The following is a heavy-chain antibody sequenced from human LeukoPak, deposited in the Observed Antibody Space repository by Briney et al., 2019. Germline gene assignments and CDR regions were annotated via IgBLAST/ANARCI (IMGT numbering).Heavy chain of an antibody. Sequence: GGSLRLSCAASGFTFSSYAMSWVRQAPGKGLEWVSAISGSGGSTYYADSVKGRFTISRDNSKNTLYLQMNSLRAEDTAVYYCAELSWYCGGDCGFDYWGQGTLVTVSS. J-gene: IGHJ4*02. CDR1: GFTFSSYA. V-gene: IGHV3-23*01. D-gene: IGHD2-21*02. CDR2: ISGSGGST. CDR3: AELSWYCGGDCGFDY.